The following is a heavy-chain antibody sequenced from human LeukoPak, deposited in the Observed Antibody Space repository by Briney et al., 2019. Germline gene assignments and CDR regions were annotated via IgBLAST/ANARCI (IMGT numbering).Heavy chain of an antibody. J-gene: IGHJ5*02. CDR2: MNPNSGNT. D-gene: IGHD3-10*01. V-gene: IGHV1-8*02. CDR1: GGTFSSYA. Sequence: GASVKVSCKASGGTFSSYAISWVRQAPGPGLEWMGWMNPNSGNTGYAQKFQGRVTMTRNTSISTAYMELSSLRSEDTAVYYCARGSHNYYGSGSSGDWFDPWGQGTLVTVSS. CDR3: ARGSHNYYGSGSSGDWFDP.